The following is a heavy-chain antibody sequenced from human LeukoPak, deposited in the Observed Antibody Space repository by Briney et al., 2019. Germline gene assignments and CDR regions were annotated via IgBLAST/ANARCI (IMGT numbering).Heavy chain of an antibody. CDR1: GLTFSSYW. J-gene: IGHJ4*01. V-gene: IGHV3-7*01. CDR3: AKGRDY. Sequence: GGFWRPPCTVAGLTFSSYWMTWVRQVPGKGLQWVANINQDGSEKYYMDSLKGRLNISRDSNENSVFLQLTSLRPEDTGIYFCAKGRDY. CDR2: INQDGSEK.